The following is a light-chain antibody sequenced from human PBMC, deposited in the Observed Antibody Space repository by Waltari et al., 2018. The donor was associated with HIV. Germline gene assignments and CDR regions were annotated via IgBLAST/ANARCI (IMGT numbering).Light chain of an antibody. CDR2: SNN. J-gene: IGLJ2*01. Sequence: QSVLAQPPSVSGTPGQRVTIPCSGTTSNIGTNVVNWYQQVPGTAPKRLISSNNQRPAGVPDRFSGFKSGTSASLAINGLQSEDEADYYWATWDDTPTGHVLFGGGAKVTVL. V-gene: IGLV1-44*01. CDR1: TSNIGTNV. CDR3: ATWDDTPTGHVL.